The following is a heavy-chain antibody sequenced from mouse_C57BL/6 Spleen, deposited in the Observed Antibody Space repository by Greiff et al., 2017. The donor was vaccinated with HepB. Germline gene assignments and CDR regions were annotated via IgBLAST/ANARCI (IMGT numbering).Heavy chain of an antibody. CDR3: TREGDDYDEAWFAY. CDR2: ISSGGDYI. Sequence: EVQLVESGAGLVKPGGSLKLSCAASGFTFSSYAMSWVRQTPEKRLEWVAYISSGGDYIYYADTVKGRFTISRDNARNTLYLQMSSLKSEDTAMYYCTREGDDYDEAWFAYWGQGTLVTVSA. V-gene: IGHV5-9-1*02. D-gene: IGHD2-4*01. CDR1: GFTFSSYA. J-gene: IGHJ3*01.